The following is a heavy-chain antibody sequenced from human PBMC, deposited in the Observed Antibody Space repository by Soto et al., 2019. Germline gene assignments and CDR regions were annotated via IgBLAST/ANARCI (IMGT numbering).Heavy chain of an antibody. D-gene: IGHD1-1*01. CDR1: GTTFSTHG. CDR3: ARSGGTYYFDH. CDR2: VVPMFSSS. J-gene: IGHJ4*02. Sequence: QVQLVQSGAEVRKPGSSVNVSCKASGTTFSTHGIHWVRQAPGQGLEWMGGVVPMFSSSNYAQKFQGRLTIVADESTNSAYMERSSLRADDSAIYYCARSGGTYYFDHWGQGTLVPVSS. V-gene: IGHV1-69*01.